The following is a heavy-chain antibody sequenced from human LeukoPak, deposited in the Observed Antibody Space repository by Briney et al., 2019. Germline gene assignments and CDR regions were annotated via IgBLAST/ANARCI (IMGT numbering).Heavy chain of an antibody. CDR3: AREWNY. J-gene: IGHJ4*02. V-gene: IGHV3-53*01. CDR1: GFTVTNNY. Sequence: GGSLRLCCAASGFTVTNNYMSWVRQAPGKGLEWVSVIYSGGSTYYADSVKGRFTISRDNSNNTLYLQMNSLRAEDTAVYYCAREWNYWGQGTLVTVSS. CDR2: IYSGGST.